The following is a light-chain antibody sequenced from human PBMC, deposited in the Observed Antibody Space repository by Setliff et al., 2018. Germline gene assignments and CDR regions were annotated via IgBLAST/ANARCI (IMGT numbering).Light chain of an antibody. CDR3: SSYTSSSTRV. CDR1: STDVGRYIF. J-gene: IGLJ1*01. Sequence: QSALTQPASVSGSPGQSITISCTGSSTDVGRYIFVSWYQQHPGKAPRLMIFDVSNRPSGVSNRFSGSKSGSTASLTISGLQPEDEADYYCSSYTSSSTRVLGTGTKVTVL. CDR2: DVS. V-gene: IGLV2-14*03.